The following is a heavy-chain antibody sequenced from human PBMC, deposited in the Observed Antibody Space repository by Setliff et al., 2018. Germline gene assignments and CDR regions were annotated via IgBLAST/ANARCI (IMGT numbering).Heavy chain of an antibody. CDR2: ISRSGSTI. CDR3: ARGGRFAHYMDV. J-gene: IGHJ6*03. CDR1: GFTFSDYY. Sequence: PGESLKISCAASGFTFSDYYMRWIRQAPEKGLEWVSYISRSGSTIYCADSVKGRFTISRDNAKNSLYLQMNSLRAEDTAVYYCARGGRFAHYMDVWGKGTTVTVSS. D-gene: IGHD3-3*01. V-gene: IGHV3-11*01.